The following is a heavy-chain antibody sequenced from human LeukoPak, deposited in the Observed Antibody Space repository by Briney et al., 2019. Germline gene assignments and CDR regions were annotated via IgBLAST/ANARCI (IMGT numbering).Heavy chain of an antibody. CDR2: ISYDGSNT. V-gene: IGHV3-30*04. Sequence: PGGSLRLSCAASGFTFSSYAMHWVRQAPGKGLEWVAVISYDGSNTYYADSVKGRFTISRDNSKNTLYLQMNSLRAEDTAVYYCARNEGAGVIYVDYPSQLVYWYQGPRVIVSS. J-gene: IGHJ4*02. CDR3: ARNEGAGVIYVDYPSQLVY. D-gene: IGHD4-17*01. CDR1: GFTFSSYA.